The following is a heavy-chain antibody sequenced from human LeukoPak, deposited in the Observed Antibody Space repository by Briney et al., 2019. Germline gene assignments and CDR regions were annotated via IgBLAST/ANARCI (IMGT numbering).Heavy chain of an antibody. CDR2: ISYDGSNK. CDR1: GFTFSSYA. V-gene: IGHV3-30-3*01. D-gene: IGHD3-10*01. Sequence: PGRSLRLSCAASGFTFSSYATHWVRQAPGKGLEWVAVISYDGSNKYYADSVKGRFTISRDNSKNTLYLQMNSLRAEDTAVYYCANAYGSGSYYNVGDYWGQGTLVTVSS. J-gene: IGHJ4*02. CDR3: ANAYGSGSYYNVGDY.